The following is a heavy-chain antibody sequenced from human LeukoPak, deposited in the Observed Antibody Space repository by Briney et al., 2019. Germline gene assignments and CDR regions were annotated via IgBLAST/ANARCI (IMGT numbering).Heavy chain of an antibody. V-gene: IGHV4-39*07. CDR3: ARYSPVNSGWYGSVFDI. D-gene: IGHD6-19*01. Sequence: SETLSLTCTVSGGSISSSSYYWGWIRQPPGKGLEWIGSIYYSGSTYYNPSLKSRVTISVDTSKNQFSLKLSSVTAADTAVYYCARYSPVNSGWYGSVFDIWGQETMVTVSS. J-gene: IGHJ3*02. CDR1: GGSISSSSYY. CDR2: IYYSGST.